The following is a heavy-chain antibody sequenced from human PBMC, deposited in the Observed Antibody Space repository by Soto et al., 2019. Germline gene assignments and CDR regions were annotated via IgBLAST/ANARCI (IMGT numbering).Heavy chain of an antibody. CDR3: AREGVVVATTPDFDY. J-gene: IGHJ4*02. V-gene: IGHV3-30*03. Sequence: QVQLVESGGGVVQPGRSLRLSCAASGFTFSSYGMHWVRQAPGKGLEWVAVISYDGSYKYYADSMKGRVTISRDNSKNTVHGKMNSLRAEDTAVYYWAREGVVVATTPDFDYWGRGTLVTVSS. CDR1: GFTFSSYG. D-gene: IGHD5-12*01. CDR2: ISYDGSYK.